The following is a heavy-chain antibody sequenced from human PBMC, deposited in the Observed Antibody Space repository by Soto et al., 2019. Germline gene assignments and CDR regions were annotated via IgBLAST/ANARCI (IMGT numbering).Heavy chain of an antibody. CDR2: ISGSGGST. D-gene: IGHD3-10*01. V-gene: IGHV3-23*01. Sequence: GGSLRLSCAASGFTFSSYAMSWVRQAPGKGLEWVSAISGSGGSTYYADSVKGRFTITRDNSKNTLYLQMNSLRAEDTAVYYCAKDLPGSGSYYKDYWGQGTLVTVSS. J-gene: IGHJ4*02. CDR1: GFTFSSYA. CDR3: AKDLPGSGSYYKDY.